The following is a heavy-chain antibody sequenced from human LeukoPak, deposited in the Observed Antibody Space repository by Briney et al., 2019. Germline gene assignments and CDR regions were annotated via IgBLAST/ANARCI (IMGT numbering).Heavy chain of an antibody. CDR3: ARVWSDCSYTNCYISEY. V-gene: IGHV3-21*01. CDR1: GFTFRRYD. J-gene: IGHJ4*02. CDR2: ISSSMISI. D-gene: IGHD2-2*02. Sequence: GGSLRLSCASSGFTFRRYDMNWVRQAPGKGLEWVSFISSSMISIHYADSVQGRFTISRDNARNILYLQMNSLRAEDTAVYYCARVWSDCSYTNCYISEYWGQGTLVTVSS.